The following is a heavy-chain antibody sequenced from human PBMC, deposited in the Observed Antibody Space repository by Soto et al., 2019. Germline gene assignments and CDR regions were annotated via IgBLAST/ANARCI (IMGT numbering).Heavy chain of an antibody. J-gene: IGHJ4*02. Sequence: QVHLVQSGSEVKKPGSSVTVSCKASGGTFNTYTFSWVRQAPGQGLEWMGSILPIMCSVNYAHDFRGRLSITADPSTTTAYMELTRLTSHDTAIYYCARIPRYSYPTSDPLDNWGQGTLVTVT. CDR2: ILPIMCSV. D-gene: IGHD2-15*01. CDR3: ARIPRYSYPTSDPLDN. CDR1: GGTFNTYT. V-gene: IGHV1-69*01.